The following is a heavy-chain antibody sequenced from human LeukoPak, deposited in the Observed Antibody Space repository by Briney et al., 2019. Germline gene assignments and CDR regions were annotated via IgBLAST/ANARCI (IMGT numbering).Heavy chain of an antibody. CDR2: INPNSGGT. V-gene: IGHV1-2*02. Sequence: ASVKVSCKVSGYTLTELSMHWVRQAPGQGLEWMGWINPNSGGTNYAQKFQGRVTMTRDTSISTAYMELSRLRSDDTAVYYCARDLRPYYYDSSGYYDYWGQGTLVTVSS. CDR3: ARDLRPYYYDSSGYYDY. D-gene: IGHD3-22*01. CDR1: GYTLTELS. J-gene: IGHJ4*02.